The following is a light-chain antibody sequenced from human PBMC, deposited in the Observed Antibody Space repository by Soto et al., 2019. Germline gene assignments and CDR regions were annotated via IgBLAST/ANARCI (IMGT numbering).Light chain of an antibody. Sequence: EIVMTQSPATLSVSPGETASLSCRASQSAGNFLAWYQQKPGQAPRLLIYDASNRATGIPARFSGSGSGTDFTLTISSLEPEDFAVYYCQQRSNWPPWTFGQGTKVDI. CDR1: QSAGNF. V-gene: IGKV3-11*01. J-gene: IGKJ1*01. CDR3: QQRSNWPPWT. CDR2: DAS.